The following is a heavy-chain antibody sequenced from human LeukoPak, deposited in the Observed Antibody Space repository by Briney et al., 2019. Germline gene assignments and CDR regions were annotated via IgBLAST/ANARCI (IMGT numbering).Heavy chain of an antibody. J-gene: IGHJ2*01. V-gene: IGHV4-39*01. CDR3: ARHVLSGYLNYWYFDL. CDR1: GSSISSSSYY. D-gene: IGHD3-3*01. Sequence: PSETLSLTCTVSGSSISSSSYYWGWIRQPPGKGLEWIGSIYYSGSTYYNPSLKSRVTISVDTSKNQFSLKLSSVTAADTAVYYCARHVLSGYLNYWYFDLWGRGTLVTVSS. CDR2: IYYSGST.